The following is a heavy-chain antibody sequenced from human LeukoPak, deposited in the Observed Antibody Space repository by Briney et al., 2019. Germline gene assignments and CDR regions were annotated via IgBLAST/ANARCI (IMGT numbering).Heavy chain of an antibody. D-gene: IGHD5-18*01. J-gene: IGHJ4*02. CDR3: ARPDNYGYYFEY. Sequence: GGSLRLSCAASGLTFSSYWMTWVRQAPGKGLEWVSSITSSSSYIYYADSVKGRFTISRDNAKNSLYLQMNSLRAEDTAVYYCARPDNYGYYFEYWGQGTLVTVSS. CDR1: GLTFSSYW. CDR2: ITSSSSYI. V-gene: IGHV3-21*01.